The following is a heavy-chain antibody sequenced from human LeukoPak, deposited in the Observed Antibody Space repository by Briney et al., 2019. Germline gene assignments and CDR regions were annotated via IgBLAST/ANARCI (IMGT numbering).Heavy chain of an antibody. CDR1: GGSISSYY. Sequence: SETLSLTCTVSGGSISSYYWSWIRQPPGKGLEWIGYIYHSGSTYYNPSLKSRVTISVDRSKNQFSLKLSSVTAADTAVYYCARAGHITMVRGVTTRNNWFDPWGQGTLATVSS. V-gene: IGHV4-59*12. D-gene: IGHD3-10*01. CDR3: ARAGHITMVRGVTTRNNWFDP. J-gene: IGHJ5*02. CDR2: IYHSGST.